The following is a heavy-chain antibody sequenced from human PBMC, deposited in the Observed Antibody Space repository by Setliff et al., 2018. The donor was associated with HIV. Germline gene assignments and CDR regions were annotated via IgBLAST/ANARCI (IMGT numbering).Heavy chain of an antibody. J-gene: IGHJ4*02. V-gene: IGHV3-74*01. D-gene: IGHD3-16*01. CDR2: ITNDVSAT. CDR3: ARDLDYGDD. Sequence: PGGSLRLSCAASGFASSGFAFSHYWMHWVRQAPGKGLVWVSRITNDVSATTYADFVKGRFTISRDNAKNSVYLQMNSLRVEDTAMYYCARDLDYGDDWGQGTLVTVPQ. CDR1: GFAFSHYW.